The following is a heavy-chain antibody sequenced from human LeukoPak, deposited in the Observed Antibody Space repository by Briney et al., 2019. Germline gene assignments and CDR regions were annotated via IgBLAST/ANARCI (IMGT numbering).Heavy chain of an antibody. Sequence: GASVKVSCKASGYTFTSYGISWVRQAPGQGLEWMGWISAYNGNTNYAQKLQGRVTMTTDTSTSTAYMELRSLRSDDTAVYYCARHNMITFGGVTCYYFDYWGQGTLVTVSS. CDR3: ARHNMITFGGVTCYYFDY. J-gene: IGHJ4*02. CDR1: GYTFTSYG. CDR2: ISAYNGNT. V-gene: IGHV1-18*01. D-gene: IGHD3-16*01.